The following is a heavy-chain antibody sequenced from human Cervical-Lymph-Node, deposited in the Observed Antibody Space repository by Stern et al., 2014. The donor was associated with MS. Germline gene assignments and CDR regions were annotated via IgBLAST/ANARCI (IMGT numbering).Heavy chain of an antibody. CDR1: GGSITSHF. CDR3: ATLPSMIREIKRGAYVGEY. J-gene: IGHJ4*02. CDR2: VYYSGST. Sequence: VQLVESGPGLVKPSETLSLTCTVSGGSITSHFWSWIRQPQGKRLEWIGYVYYSGSTNYNPSLQSRVTISIDTSKSQFSLKLTTVTAADTAVYYCATLPSMIREIKRGAYVGEYWGQGTLVTASS. V-gene: IGHV4-59*08. D-gene: IGHD3-10*01.